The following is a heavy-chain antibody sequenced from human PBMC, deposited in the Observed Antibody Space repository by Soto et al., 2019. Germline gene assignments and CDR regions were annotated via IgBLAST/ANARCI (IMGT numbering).Heavy chain of an antibody. D-gene: IGHD3-16*01. J-gene: IGHJ4*02. CDR3: ARGFGRSHFDY. Sequence: ETLSLTCTVSGGSISSRDSYWGWIRQPPGKGLEWIGSFHYSGSTYYNPSLKSRVTISVDTSKNQLSLRVTSVTAADTAVYYCARGFGRSHFDYWGQGTLVTVSS. CDR1: GGSISSRDSY. V-gene: IGHV4-39*01. CDR2: FHYSGST.